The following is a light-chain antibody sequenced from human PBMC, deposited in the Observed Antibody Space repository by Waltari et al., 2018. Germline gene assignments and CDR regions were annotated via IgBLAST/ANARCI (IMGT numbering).Light chain of an antibody. CDR1: NNDVATYDL. CDR2: QGT. Sequence: QSALTQPASMSASPGQSITISCTATNNDVATYDLVSWYQQHPGNAPKLLIFQGTKRPSEVSSRFSCSKSADTASLTISGLQPEDEAYYYCCSYAGTWLFGGGTKLTVL. J-gene: IGLJ2*01. V-gene: IGLV2-23*01. CDR3: CSYAGTWL.